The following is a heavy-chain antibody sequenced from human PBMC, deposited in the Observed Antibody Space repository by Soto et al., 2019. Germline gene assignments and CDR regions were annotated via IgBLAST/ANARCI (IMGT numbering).Heavy chain of an antibody. D-gene: IGHD5-12*01. J-gene: IGHJ6*02. CDR1: GGTFSSYT. Sequence: ASVKVSCKASGGTFSSYTISWVRQAPGQGLEWMGRIIPILGIANYAQKFQGRVTITADKSTSTAYMELSSLRSEDTAVYYFARVVRYSGYDLNYYYYGMDVWGQGTTVTVSS. CDR2: IIPILGIA. CDR3: ARVVRYSGYDLNYYYYGMDV. V-gene: IGHV1-69*02.